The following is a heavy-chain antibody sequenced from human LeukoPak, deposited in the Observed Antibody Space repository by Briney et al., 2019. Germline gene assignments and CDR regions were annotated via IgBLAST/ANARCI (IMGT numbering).Heavy chain of an antibody. CDR2: ISWNSGSI. J-gene: IGHJ4*02. D-gene: IGHD1-26*01. CDR1: GFTFDDYA. CDR3: AKERWELALDY. V-gene: IGHV3-9*01. Sequence: GGSLRLSCAASGFTFDDYAMHWVRQAPGKGLEWVSGISWNSGSIGYADSVKGRFTISRDNSKNTLYLQMNSLRAEDTAVYYCAKERWELALDYWGQGTLVTVSS.